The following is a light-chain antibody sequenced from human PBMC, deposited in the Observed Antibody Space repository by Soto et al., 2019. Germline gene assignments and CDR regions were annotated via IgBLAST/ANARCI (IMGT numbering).Light chain of an antibody. CDR2: DAS. V-gene: IGKV3-11*01. Sequence: EIVFTQSPATLSLSPGERATLSCRASQSVSSYLAWYQQKPGQAPRLLIYDASNRATGIPARFSGGGSGTDFTLTISSLEPEDFAVYYCQQRSNWPPPITFGQGTRLEIK. J-gene: IGKJ5*01. CDR3: QQRSNWPPPIT. CDR1: QSVSSY.